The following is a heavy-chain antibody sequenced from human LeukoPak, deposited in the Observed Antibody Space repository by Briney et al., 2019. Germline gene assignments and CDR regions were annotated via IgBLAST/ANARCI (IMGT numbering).Heavy chain of an antibody. J-gene: IGHJ6*03. CDR2: IYYSGST. CDR3: ARDRDYYYYMDV. V-gene: IGHV4-59*12. CDR1: GGSISSYY. Sequence: SETLSLTCTVSGGSISSYYWSWIRQPPGKRLEWIGYIYYSGSTNYNPSLKSRVTISVDTSKNQFSLKLSSVTAADTAVYYCARDRDYYYYMDVWGKGTTVTVSS.